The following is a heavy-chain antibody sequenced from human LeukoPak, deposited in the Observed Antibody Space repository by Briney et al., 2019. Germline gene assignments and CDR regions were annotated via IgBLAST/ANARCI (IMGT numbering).Heavy chain of an antibody. CDR2: IIPIFGTA. D-gene: IGHD6-19*01. V-gene: IGHV1-69*05. J-gene: IGHJ4*02. CDR3: ARGTVAGPPPDN. Sequence: SVTVSCKASVGTFSSYAISWVRQAPGQGLEWMGGIIPIFGTANYAQKFQGRVTITTDESTSTAYMELSSLRSEDTAVYYCARGTVAGPPPDNWGQGTLVTVSS. CDR1: VGTFSSYA.